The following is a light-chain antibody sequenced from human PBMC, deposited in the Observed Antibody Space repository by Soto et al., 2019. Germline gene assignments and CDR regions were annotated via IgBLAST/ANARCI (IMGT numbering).Light chain of an antibody. CDR1: QGISSY. CDR3: QQLNSYPWT. Sequence: DIQLTQSPSFLSASVGDRVTITYRASQGISSYLAWYQQKPGKAPKLLIYAASTLQSGVPSRFSGSGSETEFTLTISSLQPEDFATYYCQQLNSYPWTFGQGTKVEIK. V-gene: IGKV1-9*01. J-gene: IGKJ1*01. CDR2: AAS.